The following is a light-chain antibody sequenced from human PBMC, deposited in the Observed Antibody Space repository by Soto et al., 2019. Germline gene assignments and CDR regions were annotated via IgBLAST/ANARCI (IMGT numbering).Light chain of an antibody. CDR3: QQYGSSLGT. CDR2: GAS. CDR1: QSVSSSD. J-gene: IGKJ3*01. V-gene: IGKV3-20*01. Sequence: IVSTQSPGTLSLPPGERATLSCRGSQSVSSSDLAWYQQKPGQAPRLLIYGASSRATGIPDRFSGSGSGTDFTLTISRLEPEDFAVYYCQQYGSSLGTFGPGTRWIS.